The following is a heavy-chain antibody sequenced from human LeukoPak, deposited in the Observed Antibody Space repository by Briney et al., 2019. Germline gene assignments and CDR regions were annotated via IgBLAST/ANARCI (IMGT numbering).Heavy chain of an antibody. Sequence: SVKVSCKASGGTFSSYAISWVRQAPGQGLEWMGGIIPIFGTANYAQKFQGRVTITADESTSTAYMELSSLRSEDTAVYYCARAPLGLTGTYYYYGMDVWGQGTTVTVSS. D-gene: IGHD1-20*01. J-gene: IGHJ6*02. V-gene: IGHV1-69*13. CDR2: IIPIFGTA. CDR3: ARAPLGLTGTYYYYGMDV. CDR1: GGTFSSYA.